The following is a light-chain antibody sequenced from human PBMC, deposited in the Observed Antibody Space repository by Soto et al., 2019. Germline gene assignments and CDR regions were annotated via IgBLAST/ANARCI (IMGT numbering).Light chain of an antibody. CDR2: EVR. CDR1: SSDVGRYDL. CDR3: CYYAGSDYV. V-gene: IGLV2-23*02. Sequence: QSALTQPASVSGSPGQSLSISCTGASSDVGRYDLVSWYQQHPDKAPKLIIYEVRKRPSGVSDRFSGSRSGNTASLTISGLQAEDEADYYCCYYAGSDYVFGTGTKLTVL. J-gene: IGLJ1*01.